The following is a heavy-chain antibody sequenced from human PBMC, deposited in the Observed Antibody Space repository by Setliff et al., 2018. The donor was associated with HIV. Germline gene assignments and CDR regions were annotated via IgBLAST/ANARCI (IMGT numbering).Heavy chain of an antibody. Sequence: LSLTCTVSGGSISSGNYYWGWIRQAPGKGLEWLAYINADGRTTYYADVVKGRFTISRDNAKRSLFLEMNSLRSNDTALYFCARARYCTGASCNDAFDIWGQGTGVTVSS. D-gene: IGHD2-15*01. CDR3: ARARYCTGASCNDAFDI. CDR2: INADGRTT. V-gene: IGHV3-11*04. J-gene: IGHJ3*02. CDR1: GGSISSGNYY.